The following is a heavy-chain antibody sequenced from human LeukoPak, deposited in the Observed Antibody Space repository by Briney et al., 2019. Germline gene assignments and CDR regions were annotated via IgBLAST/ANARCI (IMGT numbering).Heavy chain of an antibody. V-gene: IGHV4-59*08. Sequence: SETLSLTCTVSGGSISSYYWSWIRQPPGKGLEWIGYIYYSGSTNYNPSLKSRVTISVDTSKNQFSLKLSSVTAADTAVYYCARGVKIEYSSSSRNWYFDLWGRGTLVTVSS. D-gene: IGHD6-6*01. CDR1: GGSISSYY. CDR2: IYYSGST. J-gene: IGHJ2*01. CDR3: ARGVKIEYSSSSRNWYFDL.